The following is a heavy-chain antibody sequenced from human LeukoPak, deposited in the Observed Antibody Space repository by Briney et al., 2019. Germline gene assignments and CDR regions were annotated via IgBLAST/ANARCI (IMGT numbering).Heavy chain of an antibody. CDR2: IDSDGSST. J-gene: IGHJ4*02. CDR1: GFTFSSYW. D-gene: IGHD6-13*01. V-gene: IGHV3-74*01. Sequence: PGGSLRLSCAASGFTFSSYWMHWVRQAPGKGLVWVSHIDSDGSSTTYGDPAKGRFTISRDNAKNTLYLQMNSLRVEDTAVYYCARGTTAEAGIDYWGQGTLATVSS. CDR3: ARGTTAEAGIDY.